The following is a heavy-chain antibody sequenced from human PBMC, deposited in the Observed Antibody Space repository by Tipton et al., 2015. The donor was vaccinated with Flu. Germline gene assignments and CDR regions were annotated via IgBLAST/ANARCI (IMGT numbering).Heavy chain of an antibody. Sequence: LRLSCTVSGGSISSSSYYWGWIRQPPGKGLEWIGSIYYSGSTYYNPSLKSRVTISVDTSKNQFSLKLSSVTAADTAVYYCARDGGQGLVRGAFDIWGQGTMVTVSS. CDR2: IYYSGST. CDR3: ARDGGQGLVRGAFDI. D-gene: IGHD6-19*01. J-gene: IGHJ3*02. V-gene: IGHV4-39*07. CDR1: GGSISSSSYY.